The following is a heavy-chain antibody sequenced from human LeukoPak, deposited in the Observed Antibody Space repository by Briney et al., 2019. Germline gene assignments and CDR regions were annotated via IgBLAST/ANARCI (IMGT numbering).Heavy chain of an antibody. Sequence: GGSLRLSCAASGFTFSSYSMNWVRQAPGKGLEWVSSISSSSYIYYADSVKGRFTISRDNAKNSLYLQMNSLRAEDTAVYYCARAVVGSPHAFDIWGQGTMVTVSS. J-gene: IGHJ3*02. CDR1: GFTFSSYS. CDR3: ARAVVGSPHAFDI. V-gene: IGHV3-21*01. D-gene: IGHD1-26*01. CDR2: ISSSSYI.